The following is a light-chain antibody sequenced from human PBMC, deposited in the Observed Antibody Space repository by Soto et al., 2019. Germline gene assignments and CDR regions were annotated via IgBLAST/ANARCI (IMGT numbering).Light chain of an antibody. CDR2: LGS. J-gene: IGKJ4*01. CDR3: MQALQTPLT. V-gene: IGKV2-28*01. CDR1: QXLLHSNGYNY. Sequence: DIVMTHSPLSLPVTPAEPASISXXSIQXLLHSNGYNYLDWYLQKPGQSPQXXIFLGSNRASGVPDRFSGSGAGTDFTLKISRVEAEDVGVYYCMQALQTPLTFGGGTKVDIK.